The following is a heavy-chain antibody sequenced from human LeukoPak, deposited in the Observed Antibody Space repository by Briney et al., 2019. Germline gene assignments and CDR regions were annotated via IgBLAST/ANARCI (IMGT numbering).Heavy chain of an antibody. D-gene: IGHD4-17*01. J-gene: IGHJ6*02. CDR2: IRSKAYGGTT. Sequence: GGSLRLSCTASGFTFGDYAMSWFRQAPGKGLEWVGFIRSKAYGGTTEYAASVKGRFTISRDDSKSIAYLQMNSLKTEDTAVYYCTRTNDYGDYWAYYYGMDVWGQGTTVTVSS. CDR3: TRTNDYGDYWAYYYGMDV. V-gene: IGHV3-49*03. CDR1: GFTFGDYA.